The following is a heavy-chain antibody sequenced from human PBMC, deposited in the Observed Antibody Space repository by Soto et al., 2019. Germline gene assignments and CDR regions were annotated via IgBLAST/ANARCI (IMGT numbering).Heavy chain of an antibody. CDR1: GDSVSSNSAA. J-gene: IGHJ5*02. D-gene: IGHD1-1*01. V-gene: IGHV6-1*01. Sequence: STTLSLTCAISGDSVSSNSAAWNWIRLSPSRGLEWLGRTYYRSKRYSDYAPFVKSRISINPGTFKNQFSLQLNSVTPEDTAVYNCTRGHGSFRPWGQGILVTVSS. CDR2: TYYRSKRYS. CDR3: TRGHGSFRP.